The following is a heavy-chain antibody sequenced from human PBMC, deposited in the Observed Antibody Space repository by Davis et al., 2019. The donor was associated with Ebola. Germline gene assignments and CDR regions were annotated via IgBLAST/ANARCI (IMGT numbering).Heavy chain of an antibody. CDR2: ISYDGNNK. V-gene: IGHV3-30*18. J-gene: IGHJ3*02. D-gene: IGHD3-22*01. CDR1: GFTFSSYT. CDR3: AKESITMIVVVTPPNDAFDI. Sequence: GGSLRLSCAASGFTFSSYTIHWVRQAPGRGLEWVALISYDGNNKYYADSVKGRFTISRDNSKNTLYLQMNSLRAEDTAVYYCAKESITMIVVVTPPNDAFDIWGQGTMVTVSS.